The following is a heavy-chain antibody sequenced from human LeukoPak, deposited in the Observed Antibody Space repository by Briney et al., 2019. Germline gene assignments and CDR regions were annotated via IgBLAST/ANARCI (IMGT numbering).Heavy chain of an antibody. CDR2: IYHSGST. V-gene: IGHV4-59*12. CDR1: GGSISSYY. J-gene: IGHJ5*02. D-gene: IGHD2-15*01. Sequence: PSETLSLTCTVSGGSISSYYWSWIRQPPGKGLEWIGYIYHSGSTYYNPSLKSRVTISVDRSKNQVSLKLSSVTAADTAVYYCARAHGVVVVAATSGWFDPWGQGTLVTVSS. CDR3: ARAHGVVVVAATSGWFDP.